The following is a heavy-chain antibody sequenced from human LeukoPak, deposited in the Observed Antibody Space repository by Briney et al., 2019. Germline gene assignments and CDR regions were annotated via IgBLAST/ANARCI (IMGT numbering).Heavy chain of an antibody. V-gene: IGHV3-23*01. CDR2: ISGSGGST. CDR3: AKLPRYYYDSSGYYYYY. J-gene: IGHJ4*02. D-gene: IGHD3-22*01. CDR1: GFTFSSYA. Sequence: GGSLRLSCAASGFTFSSYAMSWVRQAPGKGLEWVSAISGSGGSTYYADSVKGRFTISRDNSKNTLYLQMNSLRAEDTAVYYCAKLPRYYYDSSGYYYYYWGQGTLVTVSS.